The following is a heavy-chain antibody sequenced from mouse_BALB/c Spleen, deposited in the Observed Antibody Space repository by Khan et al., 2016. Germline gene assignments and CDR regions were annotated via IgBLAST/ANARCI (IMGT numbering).Heavy chain of an antibody. D-gene: IGHD2-1*01. CDR2: IKLKSNNYAT. V-gene: IGHV6-6*02. CDR3: TKPCGNCY. J-gene: IGHJ2*01. Sequence: EVKLEESGGGLVQPGGSMQLSCVASGFTFSNYWMNWVRQSPEKGFEWVAEIKLKSNNYATHYAESVIGRLTISRDDSISSVYLQMNTLRGEDTGIYYCTKPCGNCYWGQGTTLTVAS. CDR1: GFTFSNYW.